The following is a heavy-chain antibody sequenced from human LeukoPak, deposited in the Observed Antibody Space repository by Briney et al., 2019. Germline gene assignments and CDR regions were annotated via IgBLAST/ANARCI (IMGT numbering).Heavy chain of an antibody. Sequence: SVKVSCKASGGTFSSYAISWVRQAPGQGLEWTGRIIPIFGTANYAQKFQGRVTITTDESTSTAYMELSSLRSEDTAVYHCASTHSSGWYDDSFDPWGQGTLVTVSS. D-gene: IGHD6-19*01. CDR1: GGTFSSYA. V-gene: IGHV1-69*05. J-gene: IGHJ5*02. CDR2: IIPIFGTA. CDR3: ASTHSSGWYDDSFDP.